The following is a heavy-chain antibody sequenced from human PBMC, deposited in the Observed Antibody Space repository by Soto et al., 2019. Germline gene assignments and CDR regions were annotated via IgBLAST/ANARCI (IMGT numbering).Heavy chain of an antibody. CDR2: INRSGST. J-gene: IGHJ4*02. D-gene: IGHD3-3*01. CDR3: ARSGSLDYDFWSGYYQSY. Sequence: KPSETLSLTCAVYGGSFSGYYWSWIRQPPGKGLEWIGEINRSGSTNYNPSLKSRVTISVDTSKNQFSLKLSSVTAADTAVYYCARSGSLDYDFWSGYYQSYWGQGTLVTVSS. V-gene: IGHV4-34*01. CDR1: GGSFSGYY.